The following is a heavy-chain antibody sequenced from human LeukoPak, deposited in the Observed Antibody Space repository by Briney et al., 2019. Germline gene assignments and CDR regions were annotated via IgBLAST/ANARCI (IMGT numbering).Heavy chain of an antibody. Sequence: ASVKVSCKASGYTFTGYYVHWVRQATGQGLEWMGWMNPNSGNTGYAQKFQGRVTMTRNTSISTAYMELSSLRSEDTAVYYCARGQIGYYDSSGSRGYYGMDVWGQGTTVTVSS. J-gene: IGHJ6*02. D-gene: IGHD3-22*01. CDR1: GYTFTGYY. CDR2: MNPNSGNT. CDR3: ARGQIGYYDSSGSRGYYGMDV. V-gene: IGHV1-8*02.